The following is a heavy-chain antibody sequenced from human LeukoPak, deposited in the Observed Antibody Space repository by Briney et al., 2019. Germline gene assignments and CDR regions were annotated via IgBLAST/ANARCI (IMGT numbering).Heavy chain of an antibody. D-gene: IGHD1-26*01. V-gene: IGHV4-38-2*01. CDR1: GHSIRSGSY. Sequence: SETLSLTCDVSGHSIRSGSYWGWIWQPPGKGLEWIGSIYHSGNTYYNSPLKSRLIISVDTSKNQISLKLSSVAAADTAIYYCARGRGGSGDRVIFDIWGQGTLVTISS. J-gene: IGHJ4*02. CDR3: ARGRGGSGDRVIFDI. CDR2: IYHSGNT.